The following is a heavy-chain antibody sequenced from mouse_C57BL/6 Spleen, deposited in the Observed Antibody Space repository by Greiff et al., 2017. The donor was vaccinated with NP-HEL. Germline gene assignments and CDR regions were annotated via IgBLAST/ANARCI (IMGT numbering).Heavy chain of an antibody. CDR1: GYTFTSYW. J-gene: IGHJ4*01. D-gene: IGHD1-1*01. CDR3: ARSITTVVGYYAMDY. CDR2: IDPSDSET. V-gene: IGHV1-52*01. Sequence: QVQLQQSGAELVRPGSSVKLSCKASGYTFTSYWMHWVKQRPIQGLEWIGNIDPSDSETHYNQKFKDKATLTVDKSSSTAYMQLSSLTSEDSAVYYCARSITTVVGYYAMDYWGQGTSVTVSS.